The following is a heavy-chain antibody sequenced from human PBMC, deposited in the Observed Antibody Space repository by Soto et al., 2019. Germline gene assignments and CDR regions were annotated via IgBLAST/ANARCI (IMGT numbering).Heavy chain of an antibody. V-gene: IGHV4-59*01. CDR1: GGSISSYY. CDR3: ARDQHYDFWSGYYDPNYYYYGMDV. D-gene: IGHD3-3*01. J-gene: IGHJ6*02. CDR2: IYYSGST. Sequence: SETLSLTCTVSGGSISSYYWSWIRQPPGKGLEWIGYIYYSGSTNYNPSLKSRVTISVDTSKNQFSLKLSSVTAADTAVYYCARDQHYDFWSGYYDPNYYYYGMDVWGQGTLVTVSS.